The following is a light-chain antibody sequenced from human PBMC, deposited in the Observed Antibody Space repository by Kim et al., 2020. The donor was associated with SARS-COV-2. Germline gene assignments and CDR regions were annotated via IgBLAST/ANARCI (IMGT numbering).Light chain of an antibody. J-gene: IGLJ3*02. CDR2: QDS. CDR1: KLGDKY. V-gene: IGLV3-1*01. CDR3: QAWDSSTAV. Sequence: SVSPGQPASITCSGDKLGDKYACWYQQKPGQSPVLVIYQDSNRPSGIPERFSGSNSGNTATLTISGTQAMDEADYYCQAWDSSTAVFGGGTQLTVL.